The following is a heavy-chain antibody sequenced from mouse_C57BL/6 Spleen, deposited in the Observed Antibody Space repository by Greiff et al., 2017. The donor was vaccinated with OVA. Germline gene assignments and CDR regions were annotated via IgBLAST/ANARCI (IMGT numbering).Heavy chain of an antibody. D-gene: IGHD1-1*02. V-gene: IGHV1-52*01. Sequence: QVQLQQPGAELVRPGSSVKLSCKASGYTFTSSWMHWVKQRPIQGLEWIGNIDPSDSETPYTQKFKNKATLTVDQSSNTSYMQLSILTSEDSAVYYCAREGDYGSWFAYWGQGTLVTVSA. J-gene: IGHJ3*01. CDR1: GYTFTSSW. CDR3: AREGDYGSWFAY. CDR2: IDPSDSET.